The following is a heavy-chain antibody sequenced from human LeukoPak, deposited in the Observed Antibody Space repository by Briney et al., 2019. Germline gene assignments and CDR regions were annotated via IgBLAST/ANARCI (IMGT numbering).Heavy chain of an antibody. J-gene: IGHJ4*02. CDR3: PREVDH. Sequence: PGGSLRLSCAASGFTVSSNYMSWVRQAPGKGLEWVSVIFSGGSTNYADSVKGRFTISRDNSKNTLYLQMNSLRADDTAVYYCPREVDHWGQGPRVTVSS. V-gene: IGHV3-66*01. CDR2: IFSGGST. CDR1: GFTVSSNY.